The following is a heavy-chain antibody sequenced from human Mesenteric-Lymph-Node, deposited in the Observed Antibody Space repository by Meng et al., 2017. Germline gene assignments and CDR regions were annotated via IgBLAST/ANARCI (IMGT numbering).Heavy chain of an antibody. CDR1: GFTFTSSA. CDR2: IVVGSGNT. J-gene: IGHJ6*02. CDR3: ARVKRWLQSDYYYYGMDV. D-gene: IGHD5-24*01. V-gene: IGHV1-58*02. Sequence: SVKVSCKASGFTFTSSAMQWVRQARGQRLEWIGWIVVGSGNTNYAQKFQERVTITRDMSTSTAYMELSSLRSEDTAVYYCARVKRWLQSDYYYYGMDVWGQGTTVTVSS.